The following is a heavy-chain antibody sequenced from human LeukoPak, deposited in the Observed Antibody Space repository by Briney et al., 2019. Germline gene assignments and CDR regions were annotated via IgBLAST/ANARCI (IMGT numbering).Heavy chain of an antibody. D-gene: IGHD6-13*01. CDR2: IYSGGST. J-gene: IGHJ4*02. Sequence: GGSLRLSCAASGFTFSSYGMHWVRQAPGKGLEWVAVIYSGGSTYYADSVKGRFTITRDNTKNTLYLQMNSLRAEDTAVDYCARGGPAAGRFDYWGQGTLVTVSS. V-gene: IGHV3-66*01. CDR3: ARGGPAAGRFDY. CDR1: GFTFSSYG.